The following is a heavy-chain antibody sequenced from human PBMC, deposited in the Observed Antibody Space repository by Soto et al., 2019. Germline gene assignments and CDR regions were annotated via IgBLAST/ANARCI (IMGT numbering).Heavy chain of an antibody. CDR3: ERDQYYYDSSRYPGLEEASHAFDI. CDR2: ISSSSSYI. D-gene: IGHD3-22*01. Sequence: GGSLRLSCGAAGFAFSTYEMNWVRQAPGQALEWVSSISSSSSYIYYADSVKGRFTISRDNAKNSLYLQMHSLRAEDTAVYYCERDQYYYDSSRYPGLEEASHAFDIWGQGTIVT. V-gene: IGHV3-21*01. J-gene: IGHJ3*02. CDR1: GFAFSTYE.